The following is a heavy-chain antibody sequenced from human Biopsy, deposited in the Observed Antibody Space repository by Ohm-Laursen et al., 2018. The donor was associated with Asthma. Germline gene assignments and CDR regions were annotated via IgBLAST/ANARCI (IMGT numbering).Heavy chain of an antibody. CDR2: ISYDGSDK. CDR3: ARASVVKHYYYYGMDV. Sequence: SLRLSCAASGFTLSDYAIYWVRQAPGKGLEWVAFISYDGSDKFYADSVKGRLTTSRDNSQNTLDLHMNRLTFEDTAVYYCARASVVKHYYYYGMDVWGPGTTVTVFS. J-gene: IGHJ6*02. V-gene: IGHV3-30-3*01. CDR1: GFTLSDYA.